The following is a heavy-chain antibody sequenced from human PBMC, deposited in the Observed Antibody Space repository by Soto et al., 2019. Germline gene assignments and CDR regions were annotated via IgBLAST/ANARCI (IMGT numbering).Heavy chain of an antibody. J-gene: IGHJ4*02. V-gene: IGHV4-31*03. CDR2: IYYSGST. CDR3: PRYPPAHFDY. Sequence: KSSETLSLTCTVSGGSISSGGYYWSWIRQHPGKGLEWIGYIYYSGSTYYNPSLKSRVTISVDTSKNQFSLKLSSVTAADTAVYYCPRYPPAHFDYWGQGTLVTVPS. CDR1: GGSISSGGYY.